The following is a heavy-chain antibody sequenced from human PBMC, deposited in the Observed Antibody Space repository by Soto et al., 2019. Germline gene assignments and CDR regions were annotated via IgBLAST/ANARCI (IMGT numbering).Heavy chain of an antibody. CDR2: IIPMSGTV. CDR1: RGTLNDYA. CDR3: SSPVGFLYGLDL. J-gene: IGHJ6*02. D-gene: IGHD2-15*01. V-gene: IGHV1-69*06. Sequence: QVQLVQSGTEVKEPGSSVKVSCKASRGTLNDYAINWVRQAPGQGLEWMGGIIPMSGTVNYAQKFQGRVTIAADKYTSTSYMDLSSLRSEDTAVYYCSSPVGFLYGLDLWGQGTTVTVSS.